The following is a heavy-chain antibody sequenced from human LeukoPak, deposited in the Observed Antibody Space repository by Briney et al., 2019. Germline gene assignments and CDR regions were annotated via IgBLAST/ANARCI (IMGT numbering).Heavy chain of an antibody. CDR2: ISWNSGSI. D-gene: IGHD3-22*01. CDR1: GFTFDDYA. V-gene: IGHV3-9*01. CDR3: AKGGYSSGSSGYYFDY. Sequence: GRSLRLSCAASGFTFDDYAMHWVRQAPGKGLEWVSGISWNSGSIGYADAVKGRFTISRDNAKNSLYLQMNRLRAEDTALYYCAKGGYSSGSSGYYFDYWGQGTLVTVSS. J-gene: IGHJ4*02.